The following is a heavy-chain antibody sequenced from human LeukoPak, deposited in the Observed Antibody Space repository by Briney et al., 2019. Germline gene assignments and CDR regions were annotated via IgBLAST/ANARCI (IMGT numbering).Heavy chain of an antibody. D-gene: IGHD5-12*01. CDR2: MNPNSGNT. V-gene: IGHV1-8*01. Sequence: GASVKVSCKASGYTFTTYDINWVRQATGQGLEWMGWMNPNSGNTGYAQKLQGRVTMTRNTSISTAYMELSSLRSEDTAVYYCATQTGGYSGYTQIDYWGQGTLVTVSS. CDR3: ATQTGGYSGYTQIDY. CDR1: GYTFTTYD. J-gene: IGHJ4*02.